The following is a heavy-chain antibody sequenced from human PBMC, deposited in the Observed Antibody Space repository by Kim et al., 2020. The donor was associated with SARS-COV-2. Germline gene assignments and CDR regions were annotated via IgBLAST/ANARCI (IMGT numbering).Heavy chain of an antibody. CDR2: INSDGSST. D-gene: IGHD3-9*01. Sequence: GGSLRLSCAASGFTFSSYWMHWVRQAPGKGLVWVSRINSDGSSTSYAASVKGRFTISRDNAKNTLYLQMNSLRAEDTAVYYCARDRVLRYFDWSPYYYYGMDVWGQGTTVTVSS. J-gene: IGHJ6*02. CDR1: GFTFSSYW. CDR3: ARDRVLRYFDWSPYYYYGMDV. V-gene: IGHV3-74*01.